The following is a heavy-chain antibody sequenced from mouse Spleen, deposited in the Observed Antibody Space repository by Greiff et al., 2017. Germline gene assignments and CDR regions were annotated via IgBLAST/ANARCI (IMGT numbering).Heavy chain of an antibody. D-gene: IGHD2-14*01. V-gene: IGHV5-9*04. CDR1: GFTFSSYY. Sequence: EVKLMESGGGLVKLGGSLKLSCAASGFTFSSYYMSWVRQTPEKRLEWVATISSGGGSTYYPDSVKGRFTISRDNAKNTLYLQMSSLNSEDTAVYYCARSHRYTWFAYWGQGTLVTVSA. CDR2: ISSGGGST. J-gene: IGHJ3*01. CDR3: ARSHRYTWFAY.